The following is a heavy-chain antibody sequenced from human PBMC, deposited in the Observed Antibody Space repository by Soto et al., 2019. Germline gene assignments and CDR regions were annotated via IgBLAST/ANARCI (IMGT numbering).Heavy chain of an antibody. D-gene: IGHD2-15*01. J-gene: IGHJ3*02. CDR1: GGSISSYY. V-gene: IGHV4-59*01. Sequence: SETLSLTCTVSGGSISSYYWSWIRQPPGKGLEWIGYIYYSGSTNYNPSLKSRVTISVDTSKNQFSLKLSSVTAADTAVYYCARGDVYINDAFDIWGQGTMVTVSS. CDR3: ARGDVYINDAFDI. CDR2: IYYSGST.